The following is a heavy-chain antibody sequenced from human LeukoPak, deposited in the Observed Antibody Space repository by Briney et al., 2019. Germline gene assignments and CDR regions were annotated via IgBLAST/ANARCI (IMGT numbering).Heavy chain of an antibody. D-gene: IGHD1-7*01. V-gene: IGHV4-61*02. Sequence: SETLSPTCTVSGGSISSGSYYWSWLRQPAGKGLEWIGRIYTSGSTNYNPSLKSRVTISVDTSKNQFSLKLSSVTAADTAVYYCAREELELDAFDIWGQGTMVTVSS. J-gene: IGHJ3*02. CDR2: IYTSGST. CDR3: AREELELDAFDI. CDR1: GGSISSGSYY.